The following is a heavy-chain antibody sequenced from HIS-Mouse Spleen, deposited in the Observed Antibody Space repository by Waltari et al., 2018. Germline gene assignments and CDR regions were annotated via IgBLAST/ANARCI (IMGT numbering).Heavy chain of an antibody. V-gene: IGHV1-8*01. CDR2: MNPNSGNT. CDR1: GYTFTSYD. CDR3: ARGPYYYDSSGYYYWFDP. D-gene: IGHD3-22*01. J-gene: IGHJ5*02. Sequence: QVQLVQSGAEVKKPGASVKVSCKASGYTFTSYDINWVRQATGQGLEWMGWMNPNSGNTGYAQKFQGRVTMTRNTSISTAYMELSSLRSEDTAVYYCARGPYYYDSSGYYYWFDPWGQGTLVTVSS.